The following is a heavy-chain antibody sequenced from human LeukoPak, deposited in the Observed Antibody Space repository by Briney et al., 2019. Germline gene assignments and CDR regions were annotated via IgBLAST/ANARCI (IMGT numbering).Heavy chain of an antibody. J-gene: IGHJ4*02. CDR3: AKGGGSYYYFEY. CDR1: GGSFSGYY. D-gene: IGHD1-26*01. CDR2: ISRGGDNT. Sequence: ETLSLTCAVYGGSFSGYYWSWIRQPPGKGLEWVSIISRGGDNTYYADSVKGRFTISRDNSKNTLYLQINSLRAEDTAVYYCAKGGGSYYYFEYWGQGALVTVSS. V-gene: IGHV3-23*01.